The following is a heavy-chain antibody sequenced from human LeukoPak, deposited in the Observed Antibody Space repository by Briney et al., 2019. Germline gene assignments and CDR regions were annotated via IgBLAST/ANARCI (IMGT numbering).Heavy chain of an antibody. Sequence: SETLSLTCAVYGGSFSGYYWSWSRQPPREGLEWIGEINHSGSTNYNPSLKSRVTISVDTSKNQFSLKLSSVTAADTAVYYCARGGNWFDPWGQGTLVTVSS. J-gene: IGHJ5*02. V-gene: IGHV4-34*01. CDR2: INHSGST. CDR1: GGSFSGYY. CDR3: ARGGNWFDP.